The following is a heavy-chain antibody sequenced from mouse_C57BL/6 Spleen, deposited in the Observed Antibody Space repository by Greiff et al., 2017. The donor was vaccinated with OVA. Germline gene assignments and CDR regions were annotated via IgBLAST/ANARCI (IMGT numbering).Heavy chain of an antibody. CDR2: IWSDGST. CDR1: GFSLTSYG. V-gene: IGHV2-6-1*01. Sequence: VMLVESGPGLVAPSQSLSITCTVSGFSLTSYGVHWVRQPPGKGLEWLVVIWSDGSTTYNSALKSRLSISKDNSKSQVFLKMNSLQTDDTAMYYCARHEDSNYVNAMDYWGQGTSVTVSS. D-gene: IGHD2-5*01. J-gene: IGHJ4*01. CDR3: ARHEDSNYVNAMDY.